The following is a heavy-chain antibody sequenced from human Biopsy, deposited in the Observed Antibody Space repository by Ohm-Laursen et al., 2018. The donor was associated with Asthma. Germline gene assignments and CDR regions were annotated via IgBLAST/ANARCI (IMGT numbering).Heavy chain of an antibody. CDR2: IFFDGSNK. J-gene: IGHJ4*02. Sequence: SLRLSCAASGFTFHNYVMHWVRQAPGKGLEWVAGIFFDGSNKYYADSVKGRFTISRDYSKDTLYLQVNSLRGDDTAVYYCARGKTWGRSYYFDYWGQGTLVTVSS. V-gene: IGHV3-30-3*01. CDR1: GFTFHNYV. CDR3: ARGKTWGRSYYFDY. D-gene: IGHD6-6*01.